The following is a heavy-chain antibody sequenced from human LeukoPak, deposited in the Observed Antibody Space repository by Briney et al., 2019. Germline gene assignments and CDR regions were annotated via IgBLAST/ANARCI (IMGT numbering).Heavy chain of an antibody. D-gene: IGHD6-19*01. CDR3: ARRAKGSGWYSMGGDY. V-gene: IGHV1-24*01. CDR2: FDPEDGET. J-gene: IGHJ4*02. CDR1: GYTLTELS. Sequence: GASVKVSCKVSGYTLTELSMHWVRQAPGKGLEWMGGFDPEDGETIYAQKFQGRVTMTEDTSTDTAYMELSSLRAEDTAVYYCARRAKGSGWYSMGGDYWGQGTLVTVSS.